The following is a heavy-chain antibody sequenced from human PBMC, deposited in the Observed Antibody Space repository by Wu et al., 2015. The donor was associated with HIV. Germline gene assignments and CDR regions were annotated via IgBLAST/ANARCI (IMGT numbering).Heavy chain of an antibody. V-gene: IGHV1-2*02. Sequence: QVQLVQSGAEVKKPGASVKVSCKASGYTFTGYYMHWVRQAPGQGLEWMGWINPNSGGTNYAQKFQGRVTMTRDTSISTAYMELSRLRSDDTAVHYCARVCKWGRSYYYYYGMDVWGQGTTVTVSS. CDR1: GYTFTGYY. CDR2: INPNSGGT. CDR3: ARVCKWGRSYYYYYGMDV. J-gene: IGHJ6*02. D-gene: IGHD1-26*01.